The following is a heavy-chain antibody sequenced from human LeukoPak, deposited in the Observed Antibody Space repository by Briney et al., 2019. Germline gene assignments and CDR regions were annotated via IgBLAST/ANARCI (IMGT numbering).Heavy chain of an antibody. CDR3: ARDLGRSGYYTIDAFDI. J-gene: IGHJ3*02. V-gene: IGHV3-21*01. Sequence: GGSLRLSCAASGLTFNTYSMNWVRQAPGKGLEWVSSISSSSSYIYYADSVKGRFTISRDNAKNSLYLQMNSLRAEDTAVYYCARDLGRSGYYTIDAFDIWGQGTMVTVSS. D-gene: IGHD3-22*01. CDR1: GLTFNTYS. CDR2: ISSSSSYI.